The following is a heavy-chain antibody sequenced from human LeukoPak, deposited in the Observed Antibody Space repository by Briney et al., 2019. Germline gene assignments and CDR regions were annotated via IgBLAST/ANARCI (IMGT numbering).Heavy chain of an antibody. CDR1: GYSLTELS. CDR2: FDPEDGET. Sequence: ASVKVSCKVSGYSLTELSMHLLRQAPGKGLEWMGGFDPEDGETIYAQKFQGRVTMTEDTSTDTAYMELSSLRSEDTAVYYCATDGYSSGWYGIQHWGQGTLVTVSS. J-gene: IGHJ1*01. V-gene: IGHV1-24*01. CDR3: ATDGYSSGWYGIQH. D-gene: IGHD6-19*01.